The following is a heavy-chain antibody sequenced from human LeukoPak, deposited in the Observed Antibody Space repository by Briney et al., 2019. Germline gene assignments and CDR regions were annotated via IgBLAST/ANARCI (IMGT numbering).Heavy chain of an antibody. V-gene: IGHV3-74*03. Sequence: LSGGSLRLSCAASGFIFNRYWMHWVRQAPGKGLVRVSRIKTDGSSAEYADSVKGRFTISRDNAKNTLYLEMNSLRAEDTAVYYCVRDGDGYNFDYWGQGNLVTVSS. CDR2: IKTDGSSA. CDR3: VRDGDGYNFDY. D-gene: IGHD5-24*01. CDR1: GFIFNRYW. J-gene: IGHJ4*02.